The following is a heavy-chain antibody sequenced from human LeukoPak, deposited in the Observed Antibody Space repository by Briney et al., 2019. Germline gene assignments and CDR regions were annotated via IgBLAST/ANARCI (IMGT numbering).Heavy chain of an antibody. CDR3: ARDSGSGSYYIVNYYYYGMDV. CDR1: GFTLSSYA. CDR2: ISGSGGST. J-gene: IGHJ6*02. D-gene: IGHD3-10*01. Sequence: GGSLRLSCAASGFTLSSYAMSWVRQAPGKGLEWVSAISGSGGSTYYADSVKGRFTISRDNSKNTLYLQMNSLRAEDTAVYYCARDSGSGSYYIVNYYYYGMDVWGQGTTVTVSS. V-gene: IGHV3-23*01.